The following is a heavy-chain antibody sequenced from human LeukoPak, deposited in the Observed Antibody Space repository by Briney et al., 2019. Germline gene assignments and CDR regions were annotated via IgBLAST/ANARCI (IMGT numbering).Heavy chain of an antibody. Sequence: ASVKVSCKASVYTFTSNGISWVRQAPGQGREGMGWISAYNGNTNYAQKLQGRVTITTDTSTSTAYMELRSLRSDDTAVYYCARVGSSKYYDFWSGYYSTNDAFDIWGQGTMVTVSS. CDR1: VYTFTSNG. D-gene: IGHD3-3*01. J-gene: IGHJ3*02. CDR3: ARVGSSKYYDFWSGYYSTNDAFDI. CDR2: ISAYNGNT. V-gene: IGHV1-18*01.